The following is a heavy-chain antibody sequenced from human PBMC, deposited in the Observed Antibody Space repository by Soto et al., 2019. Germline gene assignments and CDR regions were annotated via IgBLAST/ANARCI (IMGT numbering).Heavy chain of an antibody. J-gene: IGHJ4*02. Sequence: PGGSLRLSCAGSGFAFTNAWMTWVRQAPGKALEWIGRIRSQIDGGTTDYAGPVKGRFTISRDDSKNTLYLQMKSLKLEDTAVYYCTTVAYGEYVSDYWRQGT. CDR2: IRSQIDGGTT. D-gene: IGHD4-17*01. CDR3: TTVAYGEYVSDY. CDR1: GFAFTNAW. V-gene: IGHV3-15*01.